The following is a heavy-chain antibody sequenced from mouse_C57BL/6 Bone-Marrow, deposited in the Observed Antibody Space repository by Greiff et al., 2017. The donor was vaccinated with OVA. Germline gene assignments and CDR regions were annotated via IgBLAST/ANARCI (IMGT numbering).Heavy chain of an antibody. Sequence: QVQLQQSGAELARPGASVKLSCKASGYTFTSYGISWAKQRTGQGLEWIGEIYPRSGNTYYNEKFKGKATLTADKSSSTAYMELRSLTSEDSAVYFCAITGGGRFAYWGQGTLVTVSA. CDR1: GYTFTSYG. CDR3: AITGGGRFAY. D-gene: IGHD4-1*01. J-gene: IGHJ3*01. V-gene: IGHV1-81*01. CDR2: IYPRSGNT.